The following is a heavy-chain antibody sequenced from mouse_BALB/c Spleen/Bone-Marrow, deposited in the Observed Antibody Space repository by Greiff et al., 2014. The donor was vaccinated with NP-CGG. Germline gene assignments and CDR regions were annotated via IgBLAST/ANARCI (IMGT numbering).Heavy chain of an antibody. CDR1: GYTFTSCY. V-gene: IGHV1S81*02. Sequence: VQLQQSGAELVKPGASAKLSCKASGYTFTSCYIYWVKQRPGQGLEWIGEINPSNGGTNFNEKFKSKATLTVDKSSSTAYMQLSSLTSEDSAVYYCTRSNGNWFAYWGQGTLVTVSA. CDR2: INPSNGGT. CDR3: TRSNGNWFAY. D-gene: IGHD2-1*01. J-gene: IGHJ3*01.